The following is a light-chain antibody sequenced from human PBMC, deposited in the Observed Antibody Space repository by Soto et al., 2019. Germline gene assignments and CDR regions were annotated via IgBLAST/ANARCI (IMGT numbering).Light chain of an antibody. V-gene: IGKV3-11*01. CDR2: DAS. CDR1: QSVSSY. J-gene: IGKJ5*01. Sequence: EFVLTQSPATLSLSPGERATLSCRASQSVSSYLAWYQQKHGQAPRLLIYDASNRATGIPARFSGTGSGTDGTITINNLEKEDGAVYYCQVRTNWSIAFGRGTRLEIK. CDR3: QVRTNWSIA.